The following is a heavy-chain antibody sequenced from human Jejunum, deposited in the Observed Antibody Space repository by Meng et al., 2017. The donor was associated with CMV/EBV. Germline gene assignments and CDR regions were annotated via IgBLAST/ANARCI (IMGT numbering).Heavy chain of an antibody. V-gene: IGHV3-7*01. Sequence: CVVCGLTCRKVWRGWVRKSQGMGLEWVANIKRNGRGRYDADSVKGRFTISRDNDKNSVYLQMDNLRADDTAVYYCVREDIVVFDNWGQGTMVTVSS. D-gene: IGHD2-15*01. J-gene: IGHJ5*02. CDR1: GLTCRKVW. CDR3: VREDIVVFDN. CDR2: IKRNGRGR.